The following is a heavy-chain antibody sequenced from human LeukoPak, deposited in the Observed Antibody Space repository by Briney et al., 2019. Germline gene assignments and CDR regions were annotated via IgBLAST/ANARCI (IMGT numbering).Heavy chain of an antibody. CDR2: IKQDGSEK. D-gene: IGHD1-26*01. V-gene: IGHV3-7*03. Sequence: PGGSLRLSCAASGFTFSSYWMSWVRQAPGKGLEWVANIKQDGSEKYYVDSVKGRFTISRDNGKNSLYLQMNSLRAEDTAVYYCARYSGSYEVNYYYYYGMDVWGQGTTVTVSS. J-gene: IGHJ6*02. CDR1: GFTFSSYW. CDR3: ARYSGSYEVNYYYYYGMDV.